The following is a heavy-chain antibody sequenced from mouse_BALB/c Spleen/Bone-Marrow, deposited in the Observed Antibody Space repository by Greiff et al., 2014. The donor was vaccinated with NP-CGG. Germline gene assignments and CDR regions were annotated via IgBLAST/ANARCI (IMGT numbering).Heavy chain of an antibody. V-gene: IGHV2-9*02. CDR3: ARDRGRNFYAMDY. D-gene: IGHD2-1*01. J-gene: IGHJ4*01. CDR1: GFSLTSYG. Sequence: VQGVESGPGLVAPSQSLSITCTVSGFSLTSYGVHWVRQPPGKGLEWLGVIWAGGSTNYNSALMSRLSINKDNSKSQVFLKMNSLQTDDTAMYYCARDRGRNFYAMDYWGQGTSVTVSS. CDR2: IWAGGST.